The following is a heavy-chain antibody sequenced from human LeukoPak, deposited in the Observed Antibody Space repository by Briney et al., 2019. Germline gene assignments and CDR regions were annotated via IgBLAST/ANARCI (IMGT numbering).Heavy chain of an antibody. Sequence: ASVKVSCNASGYTFISHYIHWVRQAPGQGLQWMGVINPSSGTTNYAHNFQGRVTMTRDTSTSAVYMEVSSLRSEDTAVYYCARGILTGYSLDFDYWGQGTLVTVSP. V-gene: IGHV1-46*01. CDR2: INPSSGTT. CDR3: ARGILTGYSLDFDY. D-gene: IGHD3-9*01. J-gene: IGHJ4*02. CDR1: GYTFISHY.